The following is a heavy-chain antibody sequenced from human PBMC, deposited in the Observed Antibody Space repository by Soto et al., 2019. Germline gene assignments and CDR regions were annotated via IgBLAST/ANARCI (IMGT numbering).Heavy chain of an antibody. CDR2: ISGSGGST. D-gene: IGHD2-15*01. CDR1: GFTFSSYA. Sequence: VQLLESGGGLVQPGGSLRLSCAASGFTFSSYAMSWVRQAPGKGLEWVSAISGSGGSTYYADSVKGRFTISRDNSKNTLYLQMNSLRAEDTAVYYCANGYCSGGSCYSDVYYYYGMDVWGQGTTVTVSS. CDR3: ANGYCSGGSCYSDVYYYYGMDV. J-gene: IGHJ6*02. V-gene: IGHV3-23*01.